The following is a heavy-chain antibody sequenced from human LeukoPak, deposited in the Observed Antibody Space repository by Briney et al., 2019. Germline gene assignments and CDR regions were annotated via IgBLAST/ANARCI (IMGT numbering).Heavy chain of an antibody. CDR3: AKQISSGYYYFDY. CDR2: ISYDGSNK. J-gene: IGHJ4*02. D-gene: IGHD3-22*01. Sequence: PGGSLRLSCAASGFTFSSYGMHWVRQAPGKGLEWVAVISYDGSNKYYADSVKGRFTISRDNSKNTLYLQMNSLRAEDTAVYYCAKQISSGYYYFDYWGQGTLVTVSS. V-gene: IGHV3-30*18. CDR1: GFTFSSYG.